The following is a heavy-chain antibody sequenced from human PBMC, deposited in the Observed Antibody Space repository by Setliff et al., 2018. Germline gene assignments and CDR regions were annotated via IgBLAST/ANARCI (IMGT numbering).Heavy chain of an antibody. CDR1: TFTFSKYW. Sequence: GGSLRLSCVASTFTFSKYWMTWVRQAPGKGLEWVANIDPDGIGKYYIDSVRGRFTISRDNAQNTLYLQMNSLKTEDTAVYYCITLSTIPLGVWGQGTTVTVSS. D-gene: IGHD2-2*01. J-gene: IGHJ6*02. V-gene: IGHV3-7*03. CDR3: ITLSTIPLGV. CDR2: IDPDGIGK.